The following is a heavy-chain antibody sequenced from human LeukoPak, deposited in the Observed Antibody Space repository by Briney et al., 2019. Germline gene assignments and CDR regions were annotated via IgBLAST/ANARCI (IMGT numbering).Heavy chain of an antibody. CDR3: ARHYNSTRTTVFDY. CDR2: VHYSGST. Sequence: SETLSLTCTVSGGSISPYYLSWSRLPPGKGLEWIGYVHYSGSTKYNPSLKSRVTISLDTSKSQFSLRLSSVSAADTAVYYCARHYNSTRTTVFDYWGQGTLVTVSS. D-gene: IGHD4-11*01. J-gene: IGHJ4*02. CDR1: GGSISPYY. V-gene: IGHV4-59*08.